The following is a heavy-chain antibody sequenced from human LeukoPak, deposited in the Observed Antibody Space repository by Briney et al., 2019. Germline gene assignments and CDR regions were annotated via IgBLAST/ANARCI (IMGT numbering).Heavy chain of an antibody. CDR1: GFTFSSYD. CDR3: AREMPTHDAFDV. D-gene: IGHD5-24*01. Sequence: PGGSLRLSCAVSGFTFSSYDMHWVRQATGKGLEWVSTIGTAGDTYYLGSVKGRFTISRENAKNALYLQMNSLRAGDTAVYYCAREMPTHDAFDVWGQGTMVTVSS. CDR2: IGTAGDT. V-gene: IGHV3-13*04. J-gene: IGHJ3*01.